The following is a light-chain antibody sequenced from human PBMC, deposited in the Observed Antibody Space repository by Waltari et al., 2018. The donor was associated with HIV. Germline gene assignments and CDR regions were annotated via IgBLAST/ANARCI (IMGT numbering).Light chain of an antibody. CDR2: DVS. Sequence: QSALPQPRSVSGSPGPSLTISCTGTSCDVGRYHVVPWYQQRPGKAPKPIIYDVSKRPSGFPDRFSGSKSGNTASLTISGLQAEDEADYYCCSYAGSYTYVFGTGTKVTVL. CDR3: CSYAGSYTYV. J-gene: IGLJ1*01. V-gene: IGLV2-11*01. CDR1: SCDVGRYHV.